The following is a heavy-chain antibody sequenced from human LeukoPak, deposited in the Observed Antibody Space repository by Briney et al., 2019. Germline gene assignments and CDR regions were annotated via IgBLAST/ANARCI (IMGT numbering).Heavy chain of an antibody. CDR2: IGNSGGTI. D-gene: IGHD1-26*01. V-gene: IGHV3-48*02. Sequence: GGSLRLSCAVSVFTFSSYSMNWVRQARGKGLEWVLYIGNSGGTIYYAYAVKGRFTISRDNAKNSLYLQMNSLRDEDTAVYYCARTYSGTCYVFDDWGQGTLVTVSS. CDR1: VFTFSSYS. CDR3: ARTYSGTCYVFDD. J-gene: IGHJ4*02.